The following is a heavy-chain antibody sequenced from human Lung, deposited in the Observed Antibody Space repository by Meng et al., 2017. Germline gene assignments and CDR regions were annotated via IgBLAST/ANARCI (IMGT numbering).Heavy chain of an antibody. CDR2: INHSGST. J-gene: IGHJ4*02. V-gene: IGHV4-34*01. CDR1: GGSFSDYY. Sequence: VQLQEWGAGLLNPSETLSLTFVVSGGSFSDYYWSCIRQPPGKGLEWIGEINHSGSTNYNPSLESRATISVDTSQNNLSLKLSSVTAADSAVYYCARGPTTMAHDFDYWGQGTLVTVSS. D-gene: IGHD4-11*01. CDR3: ARGPTTMAHDFDY.